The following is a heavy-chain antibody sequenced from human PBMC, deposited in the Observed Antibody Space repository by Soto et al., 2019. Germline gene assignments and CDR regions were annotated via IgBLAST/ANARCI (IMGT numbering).Heavy chain of an antibody. V-gene: IGHV3-30-3*01. CDR1: GFTFSSYA. D-gene: IGHD5-18*01. Sequence: QVQLVESGGGVVQPGRSLRLSCAASGFTFSSYAMHWVRQAPGKGLEWVAVISYDGSNKYYADSVKGRFTIPRDNSKNTLYLQMNSLRAEDTAVYYCARGGGYSYGETLDYWGQGTLVTVSS. CDR2: ISYDGSNK. CDR3: ARGGGYSYGETLDY. J-gene: IGHJ4*02.